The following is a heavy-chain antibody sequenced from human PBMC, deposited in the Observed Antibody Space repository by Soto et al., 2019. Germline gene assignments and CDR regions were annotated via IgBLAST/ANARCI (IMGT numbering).Heavy chain of an antibody. Sequence: GGSLRLSCTASGFTFDSHNMHWVRQAPGKGLEWVSYISSSSSTIYYADSVKGRFTISRDNAKNSLYLQMNSLRDEDTAVYYCARVYCSSTSCYGGYYYYGMDVWGQGTTVTVSS. J-gene: IGHJ6*02. D-gene: IGHD2-2*01. CDR3: ARVYCSSTSCYGGYYYYGMDV. V-gene: IGHV3-48*02. CDR1: GFTFDSHN. CDR2: ISSSSSTI.